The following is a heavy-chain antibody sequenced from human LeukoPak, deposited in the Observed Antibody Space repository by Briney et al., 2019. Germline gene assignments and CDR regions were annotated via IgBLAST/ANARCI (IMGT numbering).Heavy chain of an antibody. CDR3: AKGAKFRGIAVAGTVYYYYGMDV. CDR1: GFTFSSYW. CDR2: INSDGSST. J-gene: IGHJ6*02. V-gene: IGHV3-74*01. D-gene: IGHD6-19*01. Sequence: GGSLRLSCAASGFTFSSYWMHWARQAAGKGLVWVSRINSDGSSTTYADSVKGRFTISRDNSKNTLYLQMNSLRAEDTAVYYCAKGAKFRGIAVAGTVYYYYGMDVWGQGTTVTVSS.